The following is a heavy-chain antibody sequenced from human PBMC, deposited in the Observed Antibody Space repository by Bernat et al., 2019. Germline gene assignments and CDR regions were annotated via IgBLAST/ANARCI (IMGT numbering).Heavy chain of an antibody. J-gene: IGHJ6*02. V-gene: IGHV4-39*02. CDR1: GGSISSSSYY. Sequence: QLQLQESGPGLVKPSETLSLTCTVSGGSISSSSYYWGWIRQPPGKGLEWIGSIYYSGSTYYNPSLKSRVTISVDTSKNQFSLKLSSVTAADTAVYYCARDSVRGVPPYYYYYGMDVWGQGTTVTVSS. CDR2: IYYSGST. D-gene: IGHD3-10*01. CDR3: ARDSVRGVPPYYYYYGMDV.